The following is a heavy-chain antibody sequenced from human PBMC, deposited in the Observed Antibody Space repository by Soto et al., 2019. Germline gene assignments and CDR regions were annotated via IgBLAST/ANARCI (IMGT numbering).Heavy chain of an antibody. CDR2: ISSSSSTI. Sequence: GGSLRLSCAASGFTFSSYSMNWVRQAPGKGLEWVSYISSSSSTIYYADSVKGRFTISRDNAKNSLYLQMNSLRAEDTAVYYCARDQHSSGQTPDTVAFDIWGQGTMVTVSS. V-gene: IGHV3-48*01. CDR3: ARDQHSSGQTPDTVAFDI. J-gene: IGHJ3*02. CDR1: GFTFSSYS. D-gene: IGHD6-19*01.